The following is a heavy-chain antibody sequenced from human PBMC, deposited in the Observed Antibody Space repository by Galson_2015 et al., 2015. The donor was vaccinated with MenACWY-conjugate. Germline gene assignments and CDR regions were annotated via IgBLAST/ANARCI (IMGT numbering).Heavy chain of an antibody. V-gene: IGHV3-30*04. J-gene: IGHJ4*02. CDR1: GFTISRYA. Sequence: SLRLSCAASGFTISRYAMHWVRQAPGKGLEWVAVTSYDGSQKYYADSVKGRFTISRDNSKNTLYLQMNSLREEDTAVCYCARDQQGYNSSLYRSFDYWGQGTLVTVSS. CDR2: TSYDGSQK. CDR3: ARDQQGYNSSLYRSFDY. D-gene: IGHD5-18*01.